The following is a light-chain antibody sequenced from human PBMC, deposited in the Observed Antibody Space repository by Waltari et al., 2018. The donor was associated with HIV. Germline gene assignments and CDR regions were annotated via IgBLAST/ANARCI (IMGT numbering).Light chain of an antibody. CDR2: EVS. J-gene: IGLJ3*02. CDR3: CSYAGRTTLV. Sequence: QSALTQPASVSGSPGQSITISCTGTTSDVGIYTLVSWYQQQPGKAPKLMIYEVSKRPSGVSNRFSGSKSGNTASLTISGLQAEDEADYYCCSYAGRTTLVFGGGTTLTVL. CDR1: TSDVGIYTL. V-gene: IGLV2-23*02.